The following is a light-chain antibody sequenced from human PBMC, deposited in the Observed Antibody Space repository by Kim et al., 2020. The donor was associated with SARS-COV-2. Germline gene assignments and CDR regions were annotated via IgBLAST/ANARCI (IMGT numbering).Light chain of an antibody. Sequence: QSVLTQPPSVSGAPGQRVTISCTGNSSNIGSGYDVHWYQQLPGTAPKLLIYGNNNRPSGVPDRFSGSKSGTSASLAITGLQAEDEADYYCQSYDNSLSGSWVFGEGTQLTVL. J-gene: IGLJ3*02. V-gene: IGLV1-40*01. CDR3: QSYDNSLSGSWV. CDR2: GNN. CDR1: SSNIGSGYD.